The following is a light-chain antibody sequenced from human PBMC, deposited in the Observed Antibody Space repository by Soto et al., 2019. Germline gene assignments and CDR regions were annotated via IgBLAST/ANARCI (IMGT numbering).Light chain of an antibody. V-gene: IGLV2-23*02. J-gene: IGLJ1*01. CDR3: CSYAGSSSSI. Sequence: QSALTQPPSASGSPGQSVTISCTGTSSDVGSYNLVSWYQQYPGKAPRLMIYEVTKRPSGVFNRFSGSKSGNTASLTFSGLQPEDEADYYCCSYAGSSSSIFGTGTKVTVL. CDR1: SSDVGSYNL. CDR2: EVT.